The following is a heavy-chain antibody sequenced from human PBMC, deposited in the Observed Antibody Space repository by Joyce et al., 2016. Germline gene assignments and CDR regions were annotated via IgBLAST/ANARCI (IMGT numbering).Heavy chain of an antibody. J-gene: IGHJ4*02. CDR1: GLTLSNYG. Sequence: QVQLVESGGGVVQPGRSLRRACAASGLTLSNYGVHWVRQAPGKGLEWVAVISYDGIYKYYADSVKGRFTISRDNSKNTVLLEMNSLRAEDTAVYYCAKILTATYSSGWFLDYWGQGTLVTVSS. CDR2: ISYDGIYK. V-gene: IGHV3-30*18. CDR3: AKILTATYSSGWFLDY. D-gene: IGHD6-25*01.